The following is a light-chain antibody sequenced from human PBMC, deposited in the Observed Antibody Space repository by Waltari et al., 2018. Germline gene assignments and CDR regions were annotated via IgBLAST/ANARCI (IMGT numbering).Light chain of an antibody. J-gene: IGKJ3*01. Sequence: DIQMTQSPSSLSASVGDRVTITCRASQGISNYLAWFQQKPGKAPKSLIYYVSSLQSGVPSKFSDSGSGTDFTLTISSLQAEDVAVYYCQQYYSTPFTFGPGTKVDIK. V-gene: IGKV1-16*02. CDR2: YVS. CDR1: QGISNY. CDR3: QQYYSTPFT.